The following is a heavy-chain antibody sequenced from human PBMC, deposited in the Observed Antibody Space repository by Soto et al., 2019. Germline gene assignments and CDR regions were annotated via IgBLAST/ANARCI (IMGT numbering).Heavy chain of an antibody. CDR2: IIPIFGTA. CDR1: GGTFSSYA. CDR3: ASDYARSCSGGSCYSLFY. D-gene: IGHD2-15*01. V-gene: IGHV1-69*13. J-gene: IGHJ4*02. Sequence: SVKVSCKASGGTFSSYAISWVRQAPGQGLEWMGGIIPIFGTANYAQKFQGRVTITADESTSTAYMELSSLRSEDTAVYYCASDYARSCSGGSCYSLFYWGQGTLVTVSS.